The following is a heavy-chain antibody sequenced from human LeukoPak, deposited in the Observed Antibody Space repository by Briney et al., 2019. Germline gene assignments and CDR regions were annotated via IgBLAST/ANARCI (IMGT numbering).Heavy chain of an antibody. CDR1: GFTFSSYA. CDR2: ISGSGSST. D-gene: IGHD2-15*01. V-gene: IGHV3-23*01. Sequence: GGSLRLSRAASGFTFSSYAMSWVRQAPGKGLEWVSAISGSGSSTYYADSVKGRFTVSRDNSKSTLYLQMNSLRAEDTAVYYCAKDRLQFGYCSGGSCYATFDYWGQGTLFTASS. J-gene: IGHJ4*02. CDR3: AKDRLQFGYCSGGSCYATFDY.